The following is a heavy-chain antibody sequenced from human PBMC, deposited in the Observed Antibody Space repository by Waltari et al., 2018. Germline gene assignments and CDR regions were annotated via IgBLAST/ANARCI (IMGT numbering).Heavy chain of an antibody. J-gene: IGHJ4*02. CDR2: IYSSGSN. CDR3: ARSYLGPFDY. D-gene: IGHD1-26*01. CDR1: RGSLSSYY. V-gene: IGHV4-4*07. Sequence: QVRLQESGPGLVKPSETLSLTCTVSRGSLSSYYWNWIRQPAGKGLEWIGRIYSSGSNNYNPSLKSRVTMSVDTSRNQFSLKLSSVTAADTAVYFCARSYLGPFDYWGQGILVTVSS.